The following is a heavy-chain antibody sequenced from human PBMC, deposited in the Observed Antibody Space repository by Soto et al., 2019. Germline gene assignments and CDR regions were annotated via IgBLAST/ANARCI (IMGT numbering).Heavy chain of an antibody. CDR3: ARGPNIVVVIATSLTFDY. Sequence: ASVNVSCKASGYTFTSYYMHWVRQAPGQGLEWMGMINASGGNTSYALKFQGRVTMTRDTSASTAYMELSSLRSEDTAVYYCARGPNIVVVIATSLTFDYWGQGTLVTVSS. V-gene: IGHV1-46*01. CDR2: INASGGNT. D-gene: IGHD2-21*01. J-gene: IGHJ4*02. CDR1: GYTFTSYY.